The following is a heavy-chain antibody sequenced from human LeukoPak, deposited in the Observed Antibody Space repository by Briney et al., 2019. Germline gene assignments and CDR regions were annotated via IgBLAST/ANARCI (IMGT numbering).Heavy chain of an antibody. CDR1: GGSFSGYY. D-gene: IGHD4-17*01. Sequence: SETLSLTCAVYGGSFSGYYWSWIRQPPGKGLEWIGEINHSGSTNYNPSLKSRVTISVDTSKNQFSLKLSSVTAADTALYYCAKEFQDPRYDYGDDGAFDIWGQGTMVTVSS. CDR3: AKEFQDPRYDYGDDGAFDI. CDR2: INHSGST. J-gene: IGHJ3*02. V-gene: IGHV4-34*01.